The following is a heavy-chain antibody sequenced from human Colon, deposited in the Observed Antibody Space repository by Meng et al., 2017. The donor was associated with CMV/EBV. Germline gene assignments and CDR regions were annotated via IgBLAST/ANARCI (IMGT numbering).Heavy chain of an antibody. D-gene: IGHD2-2*01. Sequence: GESLKISCAASRFTFSSYSMNWVRQAPGKGLEWVSSISSSGNYIYYADSVKGRFTISRDNAKNSLYLQMNSLRAEDTAVYYCARDGGRIEVVPDALYRPGGYYGMDAWGQGTTVTVSS. CDR2: ISSSGNYI. V-gene: IGHV3-21*01. CDR3: ARDGGRIEVVPDALYRPGGYYGMDA. CDR1: RFTFSSYS. J-gene: IGHJ6*02.